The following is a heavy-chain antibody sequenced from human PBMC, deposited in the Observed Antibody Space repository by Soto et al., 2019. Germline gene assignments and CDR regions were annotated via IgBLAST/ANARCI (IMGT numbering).Heavy chain of an antibody. CDR3: ARERPERGKDV. D-gene: IGHD6-25*01. CDR1: GGTFSSSA. V-gene: IGHV1-69*06. Sequence: QVQLVQSGAEVKKTGSSVKVSCKASGGTFSSSAISWVRQAPGQGLEWMGAIIPVFGTAHYAQKFQGRVTITADKPTSTAYMELSRLRSEDTAVDYCARERPERGKDVWGQGTTVTVSS. J-gene: IGHJ6*02. CDR2: IIPVFGTA.